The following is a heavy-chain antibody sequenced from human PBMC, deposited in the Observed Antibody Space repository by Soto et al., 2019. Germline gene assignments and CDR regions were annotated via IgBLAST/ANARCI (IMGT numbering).Heavy chain of an antibody. CDR2: IFPSDSDT. CDR1: GYSFTSYW. CDR3: ARKDKSGYFNWFDP. J-gene: IGHJ5*02. V-gene: IGHV5-51*01. D-gene: IGHD3-22*01. Sequence: PGESLKISCKTSGYSFTSYWIAWVRQMPGKGLEWMGIIFPSDSDTRYSPSFQGQVTISADRSTSTVFLQWGSLKASDTAVYFCARKDKSGYFNWFDPWGQGTLVTVSS.